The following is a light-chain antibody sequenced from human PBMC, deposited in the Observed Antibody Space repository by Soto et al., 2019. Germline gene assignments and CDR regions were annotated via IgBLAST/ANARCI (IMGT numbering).Light chain of an antibody. V-gene: IGLV1-40*01. Sequence: QSVLTQPPSVSGAPGQRVTISCTGNNSNIGAGSGVNWYQQFPNRAPKLLIYANTHRPSGVPDRFSGSTSATSASLAITGLQTQDEADYYCQSLDSRLTGMIFGGGTKVTGL. J-gene: IGLJ2*01. CDR3: QSLDSRLTGMI. CDR1: NSNIGAGSG. CDR2: ANT.